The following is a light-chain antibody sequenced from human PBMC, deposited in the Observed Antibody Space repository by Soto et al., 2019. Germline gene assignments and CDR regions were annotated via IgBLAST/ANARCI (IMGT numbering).Light chain of an antibody. CDR3: CSYAGIYTLYV. J-gene: IGLJ1*01. V-gene: IGLV2-11*01. Sequence: HSPLTQPRSVSGSPGQSVTISCTGTRNDVGGYDFVSWYQHHPGKAPRLLLYDVSERPSGVPDRFSGSKSGDTASLTISGLQAEDEADYYCCSYAGIYTLYVFGSGTKLTVL. CDR2: DVS. CDR1: RNDVGGYDF.